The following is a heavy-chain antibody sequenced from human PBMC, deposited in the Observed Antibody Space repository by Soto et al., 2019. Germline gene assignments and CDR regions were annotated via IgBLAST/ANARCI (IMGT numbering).Heavy chain of an antibody. CDR2: IIPIFGTA. J-gene: IGHJ5*02. Sequence: QVQLVQSGAEVKKPGSSVKVSCKASGGTFSSYAISWVRQAPGQGLEWMGGIIPIFGTANYAQKFRGRVTMTADESTXXAXMXXSSLRSEDTAVYYCARDRGDYDYVWGSYRPNWFDPWGQGTLVTVSS. CDR1: GGTFSSYA. V-gene: IGHV1-69*12. D-gene: IGHD3-16*02. CDR3: ARDRGDYDYVWGSYRPNWFDP.